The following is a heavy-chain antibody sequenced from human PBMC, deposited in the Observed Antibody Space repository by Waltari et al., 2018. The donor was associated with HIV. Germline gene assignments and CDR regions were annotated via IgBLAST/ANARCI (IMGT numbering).Heavy chain of an antibody. CDR1: AFTFSLPV. D-gene: IGHD3-10*01. V-gene: IGHV3-30-3*02. Sequence: VHLVESGRRVVKPGRSLTHYSVACAFTFSLPVMHWLGQAPGKGLEWVEVISYDGINKYYADSVKGRFTISRDNSKNTLYLQINSLRAEDTAVYDCASFWETLGAFDIWGQGTMVTVSS. CDR3: ASFWETLGAFDI. CDR2: ISYDGINK. J-gene: IGHJ3*02.